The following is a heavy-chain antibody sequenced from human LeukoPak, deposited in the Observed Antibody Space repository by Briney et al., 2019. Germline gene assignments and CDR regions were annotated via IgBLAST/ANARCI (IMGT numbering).Heavy chain of an antibody. CDR1: GGSVNSGSYF. CDR3: ATDYSNFYGMMS. J-gene: IGHJ6*02. Sequence: ASETLSLTCTVSGGSVNSGSYFWSWIRQPPGKGLEWIGYIQNSARTNYNPSLESRVTISVDSSKDQFSLRLSSVTAADTAVYYCATDYSNFYGMMSGAKGLRSPSP. D-gene: IGHD4-11*01. V-gene: IGHV4-61*01. CDR2: IQNSART.